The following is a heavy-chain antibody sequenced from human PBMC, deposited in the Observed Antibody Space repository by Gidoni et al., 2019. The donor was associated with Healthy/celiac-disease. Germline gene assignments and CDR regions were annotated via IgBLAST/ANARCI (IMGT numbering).Heavy chain of an antibody. J-gene: IGHJ3*02. D-gene: IGHD3-22*01. CDR2: ISYDGSNK. Sequence: QVQLVESGGGVVQPGRSLRLSCAASGFTFSSYGMHWVRQAPGKGLEWVAVISYDGSNKYYADSVKGRFTISRDNSKNTLYLQMNSLRAEDTAVYYCAKIPGVGSYYDSSGPTFDAFDIWGQGTMVTVSS. CDR3: AKIPGVGSYYDSSGPTFDAFDI. V-gene: IGHV3-30*18. CDR1: GFTFSSYG.